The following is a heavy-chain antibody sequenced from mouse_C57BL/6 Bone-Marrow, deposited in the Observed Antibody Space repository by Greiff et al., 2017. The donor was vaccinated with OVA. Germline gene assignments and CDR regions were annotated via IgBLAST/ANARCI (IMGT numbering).Heavy chain of an antibody. J-gene: IGHJ3*01. CDR1: GFTFSDYY. CDR3: ARPGTWFAY. Sequence: EVMLVESGGGLVQPGGSLKLSCAASGFTFSDYYMYWVRQTPEKRLEWVAYISNGGGSTYYPDTVKGRFTISRDNAKNTLYLQMSRLKSEDTAMYYCARPGTWFAYWGQGTLVTVSA. D-gene: IGHD4-1*01. V-gene: IGHV5-12*01. CDR2: ISNGGGST.